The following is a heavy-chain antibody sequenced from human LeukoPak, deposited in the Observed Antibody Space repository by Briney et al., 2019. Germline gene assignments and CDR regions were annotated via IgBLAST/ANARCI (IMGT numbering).Heavy chain of an antibody. CDR3: ARVLWFGERGYFDY. CDR1: GYTFTGYY. D-gene: IGHD3-10*01. Sequence: ASVTVSCKASGYTFTGYYMHWVRQAPGQGLEWMGWINPNSGGTNYAQKFQGRVTMTRDTSISTAYMELSRLRSDDTAVYYCARVLWFGERGYFDYWGQGTLVTVSS. V-gene: IGHV1-2*02. J-gene: IGHJ4*02. CDR2: INPNSGGT.